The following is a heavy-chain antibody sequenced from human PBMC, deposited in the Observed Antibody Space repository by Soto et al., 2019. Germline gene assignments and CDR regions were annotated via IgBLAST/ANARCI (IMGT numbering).Heavy chain of an antibody. J-gene: IGHJ6*02. CDR3: ARTAAAGKYYYGVDV. D-gene: IGHD6-13*01. Sequence: WIGWVRQMPGKGLEWMGIIYPGDSDTRYSPSFQGQVTISADKSISTAYLQWSSLKASDTAIYYCARTAAAGKYYYGVDVWGQGTTVTVSS. V-gene: IGHV5-51*01. CDR2: IYPGDSDT. CDR1: W.